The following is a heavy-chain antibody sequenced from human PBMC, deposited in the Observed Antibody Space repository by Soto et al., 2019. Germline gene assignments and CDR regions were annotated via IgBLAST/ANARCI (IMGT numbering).Heavy chain of an antibody. CDR2: ISAYNGNT. J-gene: IGHJ5*02. CDR3: AGDVGVRGRTGWFDP. V-gene: IGHV1-18*01. CDR1: GYTFTSYG. D-gene: IGHD3-10*01. Sequence: QVQLVQSGAEVKKPGASVKVSCKASGYTFTSYGISWVRQAPGQGLEWMGWISAYNGNTNYAQKLQGRVTMTTETCTSTAYRELRSLRADDTAVYYCAGDVGVRGRTGWFDPWGQGTPVTVSS.